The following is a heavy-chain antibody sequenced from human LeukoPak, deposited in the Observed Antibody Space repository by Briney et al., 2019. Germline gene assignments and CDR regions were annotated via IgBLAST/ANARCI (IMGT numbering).Heavy chain of an antibody. V-gene: IGHV3-33*01. CDR2: IWYDGSNK. J-gene: IGHJ6*02. CDR3: ARVDFSSSGYYYVGNYYYGMDV. D-gene: IGHD3-22*01. Sequence: PGGSLRLPCAASGFTFSSYGMHWVRQAPGKGLEWVAVIWYDGSNKYYADSVKGRFTISRDNSKNTLYLQMNSLRAEDTAVYYCARVDFSSSGYYYVGNYYYGMDVWGQGTTVTVSS. CDR1: GFTFSSYG.